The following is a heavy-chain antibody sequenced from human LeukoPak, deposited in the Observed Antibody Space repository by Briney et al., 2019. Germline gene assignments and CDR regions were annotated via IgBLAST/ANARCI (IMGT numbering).Heavy chain of an antibody. Sequence: SSVKVSCKASGGTFSSYAISWVRQAPGQGLEWMGGIIPIFGTANYAQKFQGRVTITTDESTSTAYMELSSLRSEDTAVYYCARVEVAAAGPSWPPIDYWGQGTLVTVSS. D-gene: IGHD6-13*01. CDR3: ARVEVAAAGPSWPPIDY. CDR2: IIPIFGTA. V-gene: IGHV1-69*05. J-gene: IGHJ4*02. CDR1: GGTFSSYA.